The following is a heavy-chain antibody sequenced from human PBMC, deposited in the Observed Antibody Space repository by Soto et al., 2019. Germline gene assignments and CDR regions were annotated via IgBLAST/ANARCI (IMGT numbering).Heavy chain of an antibody. V-gene: IGHV1-2*04. CDR1: GYTFTGYY. D-gene: IGHD5-12*01. J-gene: IGHJ5*02. Sequence: GASVKVSCKASGYTFTGYYMHWVRQAPGQGLEWMGWINPNSGGTNYAQKFQGWVTMTRDTSISTAYMELSRLRSDDTAVYYCARAEMATWGWFDPWGQGTLVTVSS. CDR2: INPNSGGT. CDR3: ARAEMATWGWFDP.